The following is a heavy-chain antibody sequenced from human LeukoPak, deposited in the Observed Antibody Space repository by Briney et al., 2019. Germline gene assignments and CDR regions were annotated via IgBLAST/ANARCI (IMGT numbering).Heavy chain of an antibody. CDR1: GGVFTTYA. CDR2: VIPFLGTT. D-gene: IGHD3/OR15-3a*01. CDR3: TIIPNVILFTHYFEY. Sequence: SVKVSCKASGGVFTTYAISWVRQAPGQGLEWMGGVIPFLGTTNYAQKFQGRVTITADEPTRTAYMELTYLRSDDTAVYYCTIIPNVILFTHYFEYWGQGTLVTVSS. J-gene: IGHJ4*02. V-gene: IGHV1-69*01.